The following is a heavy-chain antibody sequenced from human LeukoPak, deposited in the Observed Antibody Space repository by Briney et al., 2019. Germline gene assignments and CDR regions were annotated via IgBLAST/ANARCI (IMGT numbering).Heavy chain of an antibody. V-gene: IGHV4-39*02. CDR1: GHSLSRSTYY. J-gene: IGHJ4*02. Sequence: SETMSLTCTVSGHSLSRSTYYWAWIRQPPGKGLEWVGSVYYGRSPYYNPSLESRATISVDTSKNHFSLKMSSVTAADTAVYYCARSSGTGTFSYWGQGTLVTVSS. D-gene: IGHD6-25*01. CDR2: VYYGRSP. CDR3: ARSSGTGTFSY.